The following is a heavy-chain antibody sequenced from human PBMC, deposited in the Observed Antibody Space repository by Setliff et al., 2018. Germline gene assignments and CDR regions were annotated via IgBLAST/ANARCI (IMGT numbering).Heavy chain of an antibody. CDR1: RFTFSSYT. V-gene: IGHV3-64*01. D-gene: IGHD5-18*01. CDR2: ISSDGGST. Sequence: PGESLKLSCAASRFTFSSYTMHWVRQAPGKGLEYVSGISSDGGSTYYANSVKDRFTISRDNSKNTLWLQMGSLRAEDMAVYYCARDDYNYGYNSWGQGTLVTVSS. CDR3: ARDDYNYGYNS. J-gene: IGHJ4*02.